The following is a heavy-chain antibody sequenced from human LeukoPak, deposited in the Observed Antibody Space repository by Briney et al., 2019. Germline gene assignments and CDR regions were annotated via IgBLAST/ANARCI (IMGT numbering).Heavy chain of an antibody. V-gene: IGHV3-7*01. CDR1: GFTFSSYW. CDR2: IKQDGSEK. CDR3: ARDRRDSSGWRKTDY. D-gene: IGHD6-19*01. Sequence: GGSLRLSCAASGFTFSSYWMSWVRQAPGKGLEWVANIKQDGSEKYYVDSVKGRFTISRDNAKNSLYLQMNSLRAEDTAVYYCARDRRDSSGWRKTDYWGQGTLVTVSS. J-gene: IGHJ4*02.